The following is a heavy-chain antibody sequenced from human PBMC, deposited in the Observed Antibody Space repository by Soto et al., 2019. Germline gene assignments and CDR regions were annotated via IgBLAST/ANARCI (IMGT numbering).Heavy chain of an antibody. V-gene: IGHV1-8*01. CDR2: MNPNSGNT. D-gene: IGHD3-10*01. CDR1: GYTFTSYD. CDR3: ASFQGFGELNYYYYYLEV. J-gene: IGHJ6*03. Sequence: ASVKVSCKASGYTFTSYDINWVRQATGQGLEWMGWMNPNSGNTGYAQKFQGRVTMTRNTSISTAYMELSSLRSEDTAVYYCASFQGFGELNYYYYYLEVWGKGTTVTVSS.